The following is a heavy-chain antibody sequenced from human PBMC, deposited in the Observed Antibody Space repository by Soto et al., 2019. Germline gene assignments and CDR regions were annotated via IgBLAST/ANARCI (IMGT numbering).Heavy chain of an antibody. J-gene: IGHJ5*02. Sequence: GGSLRLSCAGSGFTFSSYAMTWVRQAPGKGLEWVSVISGSGGSTYYADSVKGRFTISRDNSKNTLYLQMNSLRAEDTAVYYCAKGYCGSISCSIAPWGQGPLVTVSS. CDR1: GFTFSSYA. CDR3: AKGYCGSISCSIAP. V-gene: IGHV3-23*01. CDR2: ISGSGGST. D-gene: IGHD2-2*01.